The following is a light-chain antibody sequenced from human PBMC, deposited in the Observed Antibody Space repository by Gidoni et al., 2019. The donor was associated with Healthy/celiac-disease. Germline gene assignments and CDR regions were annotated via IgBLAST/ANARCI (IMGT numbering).Light chain of an antibody. CDR1: SSNIGSNT. J-gene: IGLJ1*01. CDR2: SNN. V-gene: IGLV1-44*01. CDR3: AAWDDSLNGYV. Sequence: QSVLTQPPSASVTPVQRFTIACSGISSNIGSNTVNWYQQLPGTAPKLLIYSNNQWPSGVPDRFSGSKSGTSASLAISGLQSEDEADYYCAAWDDSLNGYVFGTGTKVTVL.